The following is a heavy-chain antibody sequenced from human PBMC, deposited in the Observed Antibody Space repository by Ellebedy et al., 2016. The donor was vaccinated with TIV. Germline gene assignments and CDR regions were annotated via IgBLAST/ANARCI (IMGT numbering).Heavy chain of an antibody. CDR2: ISYDGSNK. D-gene: IGHD1-26*01. CDR3: ARASSGGVSGYFDY. CDR1: GFTFSSYA. V-gene: IGHV3-30-3*01. Sequence: PGGSLRLSCAASGFTFSSYAMHWVRQAPGKGLEWVAVISYDGSNKYYADSVKGRFTISRDNSKNTLYLQMNSLRAEDTAVYYCARASSGGVSGYFDYWGQGTLVTVSS. J-gene: IGHJ4*02.